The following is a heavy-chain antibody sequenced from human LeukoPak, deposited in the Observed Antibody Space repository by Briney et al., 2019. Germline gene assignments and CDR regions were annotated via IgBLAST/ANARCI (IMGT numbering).Heavy chain of an antibody. V-gene: IGHV4-59*01. CDR1: GGSISSYY. J-gene: IGHJ6*02. CDR3: ARDRFYGDDDYYGMDV. CDR2: IYYSGST. Sequence: PSETLSLTCTVSGGSISSYYWSWIRQPPGKGLEWIGYIYYSGSTNYNPSLKSRVTISVDTSKNQFSLKLSSVTAADTAVYYCARDRFYGDDDYYGMDVWGQGTTVTVSS. D-gene: IGHD4-17*01.